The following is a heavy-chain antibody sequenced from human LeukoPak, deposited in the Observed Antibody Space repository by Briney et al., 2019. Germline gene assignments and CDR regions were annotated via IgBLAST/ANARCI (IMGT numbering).Heavy chain of an antibody. D-gene: IGHD3-9*01. J-gene: IGHJ6*03. CDR1: GFTFSSYG. CDR2: IRYDGSNK. CDR3: ARARSRYFDWLPRGLTPYYYYYYMDV. Sequence: PGGSLRLSCAASGFTFSSYGMHWVRQAPAKGLEWVAFIRYDGSNKYYADSVKGRFTIFRDNSKDTLYLQMNSLRAEDTAVYYCARARSRYFDWLPRGLTPYYYYYYMDVWGTGTTVTVSS. V-gene: IGHV3-30*02.